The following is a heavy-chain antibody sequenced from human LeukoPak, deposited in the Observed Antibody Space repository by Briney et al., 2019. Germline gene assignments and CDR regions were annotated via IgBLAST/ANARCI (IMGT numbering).Heavy chain of an antibody. V-gene: IGHV1-69*04. J-gene: IGHJ4*02. CDR1: GGTFSSYA. D-gene: IGHD1-14*01. CDR3: ARVISGTWLWF. Sequence: ASVKVSCKASGGTFSSYAISWVRQAPGQGLEWMGRIIPTLEIANYAQKFQGRVTITADKSTSTAYMELSSLRPEDTAVYCCARVISGTWLWFWGQGTLVTVSS. CDR2: IIPTLEIA.